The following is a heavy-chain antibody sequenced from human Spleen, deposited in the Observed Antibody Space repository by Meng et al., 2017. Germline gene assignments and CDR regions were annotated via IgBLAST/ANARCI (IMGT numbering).Heavy chain of an antibody. Sequence: GGSLRLSCEASGFTFSRYGMHWVRQAPGKGLEWVAVIWYDGTTKYYADSVKGQFTISRDNSKNTVYLQMNSLRAEDTAVYYCAREGTSSGYYQLLFDSWGQGTLVTVSS. D-gene: IGHD3-22*01. J-gene: IGHJ4*02. CDR2: IWYDGTTK. CDR3: AREGTSSGYYQLLFDS. CDR1: GFTFSRYG. V-gene: IGHV3-33*01.